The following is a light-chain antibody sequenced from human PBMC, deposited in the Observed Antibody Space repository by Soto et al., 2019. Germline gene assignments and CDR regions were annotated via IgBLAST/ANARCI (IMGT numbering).Light chain of an antibody. CDR2: DAS. CDR3: QQRSNWPPIT. J-gene: IGKJ5*01. Sequence: EIVLTQSPGTLSLSPGERATLSCRASQSVSSYLAWYQQKPGQAPRLLIYDASNRATGIPDRFSGSGSGTDFTLTISSLEPEDFAVYYCQQRSNWPPITFGQGTRLEI. CDR1: QSVSSY. V-gene: IGKV3-11*01.